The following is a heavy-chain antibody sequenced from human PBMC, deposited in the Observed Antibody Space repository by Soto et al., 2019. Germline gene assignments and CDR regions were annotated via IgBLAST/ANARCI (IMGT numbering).Heavy chain of an antibody. J-gene: IGHJ6*03. CDR2: IYYSGST. CDR1: GGSISSGDYY. CDR3: ARAVYDFWSGYRYMDV. Sequence: SETLSLTCTVSGGSISSGDYYWSWIRQPPGKGLEWIGYIYYSGSTYYNPSLKSRVTISVDTSKNQFSLKLSSVTAADTAVYYCARAVYDFWSGYRYMDVWGQGTTVTVSS. D-gene: IGHD3-3*01. V-gene: IGHV4-30-4*01.